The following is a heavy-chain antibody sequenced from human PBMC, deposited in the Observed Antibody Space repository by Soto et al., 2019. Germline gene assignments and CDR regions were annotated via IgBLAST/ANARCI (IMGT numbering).Heavy chain of an antibody. Sequence: QVHLVQSGAEVKKPGASVKVSCKASGYTFTSYGITWVRQAPGQGLEWMGWISAHNGNTDYAQKLQGRVIVTRDTSTSTAYLGLRSLGSDDTAVYYWARGRYGDYWGQGALVTV. J-gene: IGHJ4*02. V-gene: IGHV1-18*01. CDR1: GYTFTSYG. D-gene: IGHD1-1*01. CDR2: ISAHNGNT. CDR3: ARGRYGDY.